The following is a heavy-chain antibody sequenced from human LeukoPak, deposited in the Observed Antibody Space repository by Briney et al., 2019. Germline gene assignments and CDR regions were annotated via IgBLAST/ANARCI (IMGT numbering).Heavy chain of an antibody. CDR1: GYTFTRYG. CDR2: ISAYNGNT. Sequence: ASVKVSCKASGYTFTRYGISWVRQAPGQGLEWMGWISAYNGNTNYAQKLQGRVTMTTDTSTSTAYMELRSLRSDDTAVYYCAASIVVVPAAMFPESFDYWGQGTLVTVSS. V-gene: IGHV1-18*01. J-gene: IGHJ4*02. CDR3: AASIVVVPAAMFPESFDY. D-gene: IGHD2-2*01.